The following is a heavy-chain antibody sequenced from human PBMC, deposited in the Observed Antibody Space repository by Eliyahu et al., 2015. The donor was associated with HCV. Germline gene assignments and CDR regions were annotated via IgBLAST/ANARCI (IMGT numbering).Heavy chain of an antibody. Sequence: QLHLQESGPGLVKPSETLSLTXTVSDXSISXSIYYWGXIRXSPGRGLEWLATLXYDGTTYFNPSLKSRITISADMSKNQFSLKLNSVTAADTAVYYCARGLVVYNWNSSQLSPFDSWGQGTLVLVSS. CDR2: LXYDGTT. D-gene: IGHD1-7*01. CDR1: DXSISXSIYY. CDR3: ARGLVVYNWNSSQLSPFDS. V-gene: IGHV4-39*01. J-gene: IGHJ4*02.